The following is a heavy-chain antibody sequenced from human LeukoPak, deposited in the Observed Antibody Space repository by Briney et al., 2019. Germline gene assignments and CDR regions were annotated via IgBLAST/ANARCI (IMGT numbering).Heavy chain of an antibody. D-gene: IGHD5-24*01. J-gene: IGHJ4*02. Sequence: NPSETLSLTCTVSGGSISSYYWSWIRQPPGKGLEWIGYVYYSGSTNYNPSLKSRVTISVDTSKNQFSLKLSSVTAADTAVYYCARGRDGYPDWGQGTLVTVSS. CDR2: VYYSGST. CDR1: GGSISSYY. V-gene: IGHV4-59*01. CDR3: ARGRDGYPD.